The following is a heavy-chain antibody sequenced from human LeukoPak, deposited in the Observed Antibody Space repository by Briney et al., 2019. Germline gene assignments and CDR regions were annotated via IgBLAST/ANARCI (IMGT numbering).Heavy chain of an antibody. Sequence: GESLKISCRGSGYSFTTYWIGWGRQMPGKGLEWMGIIYPGDSDTRYTPSFKGQLTTSADKSINTAYLQWSSLKASDTAMYYCARRQGCSSTSCPPDYWGQGTLVTVSP. D-gene: IGHD2-2*01. CDR3: ARRQGCSSTSCPPDY. J-gene: IGHJ4*02. V-gene: IGHV5-51*01. CDR2: IYPGDSDT. CDR1: GYSFTTYW.